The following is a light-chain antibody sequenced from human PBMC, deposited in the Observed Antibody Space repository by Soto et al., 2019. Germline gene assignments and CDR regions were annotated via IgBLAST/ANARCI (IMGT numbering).Light chain of an antibody. CDR3: QQSYSTPQT. J-gene: IGKJ1*01. Sequence: DLQMTQSPSSLSASVGDRVTITCRASQSISSYLNWYQQKPGKAPKLLIYAASSLQSGVPSRFSGSGSGTDFTLTISSLQPEDFATYYCQQSYSTPQTSGHWTKVELK. CDR2: AAS. CDR1: QSISSY. V-gene: IGKV1-39*01.